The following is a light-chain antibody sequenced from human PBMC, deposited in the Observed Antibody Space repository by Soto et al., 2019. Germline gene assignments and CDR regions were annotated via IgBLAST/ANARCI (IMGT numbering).Light chain of an antibody. Sequence: QSALTQPPSASGSPGQSVTIYCTGTSSDIGGYNSVSWYQQHPGKAPKLMIYEVNKRPLGVPERFSGSKSGNTASLTVSGLQADDEADYYCSSSACTNSFVLFGGGTKLTVL. J-gene: IGLJ3*02. CDR1: SSDIGGYNS. V-gene: IGLV2-8*01. CDR3: SSSACTNSFVL. CDR2: EVN.